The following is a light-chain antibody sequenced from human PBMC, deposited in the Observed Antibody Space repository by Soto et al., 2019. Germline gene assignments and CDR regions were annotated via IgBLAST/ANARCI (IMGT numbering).Light chain of an antibody. CDR3: QQYGSSPRT. V-gene: IGKV3-20*01. CDR1: QSVASNY. Sequence: PGERATLSCRASQSVASNYLAWYQQKPGQAPRLLIYGATSRATGVPDRFSGSGSGTDFTLTIRRLEPEDFAVYYCQQYGSSPRTFGQGTKVDIK. CDR2: GAT. J-gene: IGKJ1*01.